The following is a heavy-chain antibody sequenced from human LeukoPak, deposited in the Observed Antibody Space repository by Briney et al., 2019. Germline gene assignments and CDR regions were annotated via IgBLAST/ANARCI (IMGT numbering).Heavy chain of an antibody. J-gene: IGHJ4*02. Sequence: GRSLRPSCVASGFTFSNYGMHWARQAPDKGLEWVSLISGSGSNTYYTDSVQGRFTISRDNSRNTLYLQMSSLRAEDTAIYYCAKERGISYTYEFDYWGQGALVTVSS. CDR1: GFTFSNYG. CDR3: AKERGISYTYEFDY. CDR2: ISGSGSNT. D-gene: IGHD3-16*01. V-gene: IGHV3-23*01.